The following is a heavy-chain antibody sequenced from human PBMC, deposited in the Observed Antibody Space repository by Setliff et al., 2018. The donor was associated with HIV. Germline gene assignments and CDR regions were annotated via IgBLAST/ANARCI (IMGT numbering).Heavy chain of an antibody. CDR1: DYIFLSYG. CDR3: ARYNFWSGYESDY. Sequence: VASVKVSCKTSDYIFLSYGISWVRQAPGQGLEWMGWVSPYNGDTKYAQKFQGRVTMTTDTSARTGYMELRNLRSGDTAVYYCARYNFWSGYESDYWGQGTLVTVSS. CDR2: VSPYNGDT. V-gene: IGHV1-18*01. D-gene: IGHD3-3*01. J-gene: IGHJ4*02.